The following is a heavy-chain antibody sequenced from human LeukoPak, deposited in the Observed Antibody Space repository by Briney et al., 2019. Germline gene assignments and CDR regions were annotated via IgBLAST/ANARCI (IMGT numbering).Heavy chain of an antibody. Sequence: PGGSLRLSCAASGFTFSSYGMHGVRQAPGKGLEWVAFIRYDGSYKYYADSGKGRFTISRDNSKNTLYLQMNSLRAEDTAVYYCANEGESMVRGVIGFDPWGQGTLVTVSS. V-gene: IGHV3-30*02. CDR2: IRYDGSYK. CDR1: GFTFSSYG. D-gene: IGHD3-10*01. J-gene: IGHJ5*02. CDR3: ANEGESMVRGVIGFDP.